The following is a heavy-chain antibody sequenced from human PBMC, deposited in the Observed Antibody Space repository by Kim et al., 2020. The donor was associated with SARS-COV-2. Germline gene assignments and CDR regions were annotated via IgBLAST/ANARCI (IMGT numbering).Heavy chain of an antibody. V-gene: IGHV1-3*01. Sequence: NTLDQQRLQGRITITMDTAASTAYMELCTLRSEDTAVYYCARGYYLDSWGQGTLVTVSS. J-gene: IGHJ4*02. CDR3: ARGYYLDS. CDR2: NT. D-gene: IGHD3-10*01.